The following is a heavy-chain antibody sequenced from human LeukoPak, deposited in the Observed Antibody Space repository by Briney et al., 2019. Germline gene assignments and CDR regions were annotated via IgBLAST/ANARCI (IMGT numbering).Heavy chain of an antibody. CDR1: GGSVSGYY. V-gene: IGHV4-59*02. Sequence: SETLSLTCTVSGGSVSGYYWSWIRQPPGKGLEWIGYIYYSGSTNYNPSLKSRVTISVDTSKNQFSLKLSSVTAADTAVYYCAMELRYSSGFQHWGQGTLVTVSS. CDR3: AMELRYSSGFQH. J-gene: IGHJ1*01. D-gene: IGHD3-9*01. CDR2: IYYSGST.